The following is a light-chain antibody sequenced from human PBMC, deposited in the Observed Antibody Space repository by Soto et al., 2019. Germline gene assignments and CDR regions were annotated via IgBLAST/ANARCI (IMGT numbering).Light chain of an antibody. J-gene: IGKJ2*01. CDR3: KQYNSYPYT. CDR1: QSISSW. V-gene: IGKV1-5*01. CDR2: DAS. Sequence: DIQMTQSPSTLSASVGDRVTITCRASQSISSWLAWYQQKPGKAPKLLIYDASSLESGVPSRFSGSGSGTEFTLTIRSLQPDDFATYYCKQYNSYPYTFGNGTKLEIK.